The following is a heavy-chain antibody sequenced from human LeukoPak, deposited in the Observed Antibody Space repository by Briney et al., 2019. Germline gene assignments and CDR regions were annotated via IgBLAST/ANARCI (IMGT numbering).Heavy chain of an antibody. CDR1: GGSISSYY. D-gene: IGHD2-15*01. J-gene: IGHJ6*03. Sequence: SETLSLTCTVSGGSISSYYWSWIRQPPGKGLEWIGNIFHIGSTNYNPSLKSRLTISADKSKNQFSLNLNSVTTADTAVYYCARGGLGYYYYMDVWGRGTTVTVSS. V-gene: IGHV4-59*01. CDR2: IFHIGST. CDR3: ARGGLGYYYYMDV.